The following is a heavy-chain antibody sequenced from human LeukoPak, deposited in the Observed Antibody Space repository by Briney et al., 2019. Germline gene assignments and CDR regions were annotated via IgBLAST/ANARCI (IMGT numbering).Heavy chain of an antibody. CDR2: INPNSGGT. V-gene: IGHV1-2*06. Sequence: ASLKVSFKASGYTFTGYYMHWVRQAPRQGLEWMGRINPNSGGTNYAQKFQARDSMTRDTSISTAYMALGRLRSDCPPGDCFRRDPDRAAAGDDHWGQGTLVTVSS. CDR3: RRDPDRAAAGDDH. D-gene: IGHD6-13*01. J-gene: IGHJ4*02. CDR1: GYTFTGYY.